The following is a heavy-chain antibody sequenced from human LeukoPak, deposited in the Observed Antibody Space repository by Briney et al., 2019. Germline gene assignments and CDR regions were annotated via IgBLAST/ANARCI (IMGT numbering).Heavy chain of an antibody. V-gene: IGHV4-34*01. CDR3: AVNYYDSSGYYSTFDY. CDR1: GGSFSGYY. Sequence: SETLSLTCAVYGGSFSGYYWSWIRQPPGKGLEWIGEINHSGSTNYNPPLTSRVTISVDTSKNQFSLKLSSVTAADTAVYYCAVNYYDSSGYYSTFDYWGQGTLVTVSS. CDR2: INHSGST. D-gene: IGHD3-22*01. J-gene: IGHJ4*02.